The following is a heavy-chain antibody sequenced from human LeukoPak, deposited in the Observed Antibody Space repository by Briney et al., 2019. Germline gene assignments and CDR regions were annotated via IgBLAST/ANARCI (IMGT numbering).Heavy chain of an antibody. V-gene: IGHV3-53*01. J-gene: IGHJ4*02. D-gene: IGHD1-26*01. Sequence: GGSLRLSCAASGFSVSSNYMSWVRQAPGKGLEWVSIIYSGGSTYYADSVKGRFTISRDNSKNTLYLQMNSLRAEDTAVYYCARVSLPESGSYGLSLSWFDYWGQGTLVTVSS. CDR3: ARVSLPESGSYGLSLSWFDY. CDR1: GFSVSSNY. CDR2: IYSGGST.